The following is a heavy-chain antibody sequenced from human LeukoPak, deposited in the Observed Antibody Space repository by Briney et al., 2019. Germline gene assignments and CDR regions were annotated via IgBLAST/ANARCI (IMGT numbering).Heavy chain of an antibody. V-gene: IGHV1-2*04. CDR3: ARGGQQLVQYWFDP. CDR2: TNPNSGGT. J-gene: IGHJ5*02. CDR1: GYTFTGYY. D-gene: IGHD6-13*01. Sequence: ASVKVSCKASGYTFTGYYMHWVRQAPGQGLEWMGWTNPNSGGTNYAQKFQGWVTMTRDTSISTAYMELSRLRSDDTAVYYCARGGQQLVQYWFDPWGQGTLVTVSS.